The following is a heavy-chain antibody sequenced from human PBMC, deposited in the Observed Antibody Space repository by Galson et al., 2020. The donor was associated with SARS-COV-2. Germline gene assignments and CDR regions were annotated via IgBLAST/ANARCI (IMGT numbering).Heavy chain of an antibody. J-gene: IGHJ6*02. Sequence: GESLKISCAASGFPFSTYSMNWVRLAPGKGLEWVSSISTSSSYTYYVDSVKGRFSISRDNPRNSLYLLMNSLRAEDTAVYYCARDEGIRGYNYGRLYYGMDVWGQGTTVTVSS. V-gene: IGHV3-21*01. D-gene: IGHD5-18*01. CDR1: GFPFSTYS. CDR2: ISTSSSYT. CDR3: ARDEGIRGYNYGRLYYGMDV.